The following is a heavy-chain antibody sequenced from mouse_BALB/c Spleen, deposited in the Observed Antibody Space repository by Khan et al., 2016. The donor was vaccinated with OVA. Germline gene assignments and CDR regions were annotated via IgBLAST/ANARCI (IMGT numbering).Heavy chain of an antibody. Sequence: LQQSGPGLVKPSQSLSLTCTVTGYSITSDYAWNWIRQFPGNKLEWMGYISYSGSTNYNPALKSRISITRDTSKNQFFLQLNSVTTEDTATYDCASDGSRYNYAMDYWGQGTSVTVSS. CDR1: GYSITSDYA. V-gene: IGHV3-2*02. J-gene: IGHJ4*01. D-gene: IGHD2-3*01. CDR2: ISYSGST. CDR3: ASDGSRYNYAMDY.